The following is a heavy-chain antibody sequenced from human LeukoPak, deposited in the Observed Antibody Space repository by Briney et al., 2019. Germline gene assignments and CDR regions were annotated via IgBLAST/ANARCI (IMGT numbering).Heavy chain of an antibody. D-gene: IGHD2-15*01. CDR2: MNPNSGNT. V-gene: IGHV1-8*01. J-gene: IGHJ6*02. Sequence: ASVKVSYKASGYTFTSYDINWVRQATGQGLEWMGWMNPNSGNTGYAQKFQGRVTMTRNTSISTAYMELSSLRSEDTAVYYCARQHCSGGSCYSVLDVWGQGTTVTVSS. CDR3: ARQHCSGGSCYSVLDV. CDR1: GYTFTSYD.